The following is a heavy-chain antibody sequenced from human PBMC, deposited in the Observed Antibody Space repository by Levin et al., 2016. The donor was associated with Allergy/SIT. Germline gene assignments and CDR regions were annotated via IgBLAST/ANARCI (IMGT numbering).Heavy chain of an antibody. CDR1: GGSISSYY. V-gene: IGHV4-4*07. CDR2: IYTSGST. CDR3: ARGPPIVVVITTSWYFDL. Sequence: SETLSLTCTVSGGSISSYYWSWIRQPAGKGLEWIGRIYTSGSTNYNPSLKSRVTMSVDTSKNQFSLKLSSVTAADTAVYYCARGPPIVVVITTSWYFDLWGRGTLVTVSS. J-gene: IGHJ2*01. D-gene: IGHD3-22*01.